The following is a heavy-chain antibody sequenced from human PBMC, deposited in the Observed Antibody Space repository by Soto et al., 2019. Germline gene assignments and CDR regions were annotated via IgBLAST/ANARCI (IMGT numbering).Heavy chain of an antibody. CDR3: AKSMTPFYYYYYMDV. CDR2: ISYDGSNK. D-gene: IGHD3-22*01. J-gene: IGHJ6*03. CDR1: GFTFRSYG. Sequence: PGGSLRLSCAASGFTFRSYGVHWVRQAPGKGLEWVAVISYDGSNKYYADSVKGRFTISRDNSKNTLYLQMNSLRAEDTAVYYCAKSMTPFYYYYYMDVWGKGTTVTVSS. V-gene: IGHV3-30*18.